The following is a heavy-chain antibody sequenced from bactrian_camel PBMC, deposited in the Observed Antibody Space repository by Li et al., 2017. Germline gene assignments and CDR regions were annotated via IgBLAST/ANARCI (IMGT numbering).Heavy chain of an antibody. CDR2: VVSDGNI. CDR3: VADQDPVGRRAADDVCAALPAYRY. V-gene: IGHV3S9*01. CDR1: GLTFDDAD. J-gene: IGHJ4*01. Sequence: PLVAAGGGSVPAGGSLSISCTGAGLTFDDADVGWFRQVPGPECELVSVVVSDGNIVYGESAKGRFTISRDNAKNTVYLQMDNLKPQDTAVYYCVADQDPVGRRAADDVCAALPAYRYSGQGTQVTVS. D-gene: IGHD7*01.